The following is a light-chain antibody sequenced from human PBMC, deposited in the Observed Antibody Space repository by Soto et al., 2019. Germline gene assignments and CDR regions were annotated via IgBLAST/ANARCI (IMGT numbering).Light chain of an antibody. CDR2: DAS. Sequence: EIVMTQSPATLSVSPGERATLSFSASHSVSTCLAWYQQKPGQAPRLLIYDASNRATGIPARFSGSGSGTDFTLTISSLDPEDFAVYYCQQRSNWPPTFGQGTKVDI. CDR1: HSVSTC. CDR3: QQRSNWPPT. V-gene: IGKV3-11*01. J-gene: IGKJ1*01.